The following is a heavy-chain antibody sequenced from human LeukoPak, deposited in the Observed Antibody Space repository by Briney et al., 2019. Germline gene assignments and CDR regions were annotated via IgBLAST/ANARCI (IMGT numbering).Heavy chain of an antibody. CDR1: GASIRNNSYY. CDR3: ARHRRGYSYWVFDY. J-gene: IGHJ4*02. CDR2: IFYTGST. Sequence: SETLSLTCTVSGASIRNNSYYWGWIRQPPGKGLEWIGNIFYTGSTYYNPSLKSRVSIPVDTSKNRFSLKLSSVTAADTAVYYCARHRRGYSYWVFDYWGQGTLVTVSS. D-gene: IGHD5-18*01. V-gene: IGHV4-39*01.